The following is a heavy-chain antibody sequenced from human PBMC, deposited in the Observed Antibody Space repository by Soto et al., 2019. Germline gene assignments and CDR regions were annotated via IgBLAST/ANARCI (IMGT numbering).Heavy chain of an antibody. CDR1: GFTFSDFA. D-gene: IGHD2-2*03. V-gene: IGHV3-23*01. Sequence: EVQVLESGGGLVQPGGSLRLSCTATGFTFSDFAMSWVRQAPGKGLEWVSRIYGGGNGPHYADSVKGRVTISRDNSKNTLYLPMNSLRAEDTAVYYCAKMEGMDPWAYSFDYWGQGTVVTVSS. J-gene: IGHJ4*02. CDR2: IYGGGNGP. CDR3: AKMEGMDPWAYSFDY.